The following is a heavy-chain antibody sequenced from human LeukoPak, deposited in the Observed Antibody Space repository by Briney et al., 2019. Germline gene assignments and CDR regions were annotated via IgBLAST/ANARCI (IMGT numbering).Heavy chain of an antibody. Sequence: SETLSLTCAVYGGSFSGYYWSWIRQPPGKGLKWIGEINHSGSTNYNPSLKSRVTISVDTSKNQFSLKLSSVTAADTAVYYCARGSGWYSHYYSYYMDVWGKGTTVTVSS. V-gene: IGHV4-34*01. D-gene: IGHD6-19*01. CDR1: GGSFSGYY. CDR2: INHSGST. J-gene: IGHJ6*03. CDR3: ARGSGWYSHYYSYYMDV.